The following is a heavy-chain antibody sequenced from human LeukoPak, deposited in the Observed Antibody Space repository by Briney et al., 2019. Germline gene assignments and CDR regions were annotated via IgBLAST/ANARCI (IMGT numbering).Heavy chain of an antibody. CDR1: GFTFSTYA. CDR3: ARAEGYGGELDS. CDR2: IPYDGSNK. V-gene: IGHV3-30*04. J-gene: IGHJ4*02. D-gene: IGHD4-23*01. Sequence: GGSLRLSCAASGFTFSTYAMHWVRQAPSKGLEWVAVIPYDGSNKYYADSVKGRFTISREKSKNRLYLQMNSLRAEDTAVYYCARAEGYGGELDSWGQGNLVTVSS.